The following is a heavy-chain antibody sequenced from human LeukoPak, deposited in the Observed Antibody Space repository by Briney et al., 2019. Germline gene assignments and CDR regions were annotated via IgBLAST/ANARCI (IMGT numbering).Heavy chain of an antibody. Sequence: GGSLRLSCAASGFTFRSYDMHWVRQVTGKGLEWVSAVGISGDTYYAGSVEGRFTISRENAKNSLYLQLNSLTAGDTAVYYCVRGGIQVSGIDEIDYWGQGTLVTVSS. CDR2: VGISGDT. D-gene: IGHD6-19*01. J-gene: IGHJ4*02. V-gene: IGHV3-13*01. CDR3: VRGGIQVSGIDEIDY. CDR1: GFTFRSYD.